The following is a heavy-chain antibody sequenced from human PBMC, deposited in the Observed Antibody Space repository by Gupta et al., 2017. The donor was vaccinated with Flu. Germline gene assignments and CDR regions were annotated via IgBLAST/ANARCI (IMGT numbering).Heavy chain of an antibody. CDR3: AKDLGSSASFHYRYLDV. Sequence: QVQLVESGGGVVQPGRSLRLSCAASGFTFSSYDIHWVRQAPGKGLEWVAVISYDGSNKYYADSVKGRFTISRDNSKNTLYLQMNSLRAEDTGVYYCAKDLGSSASFHYRYLDVWGKGTTVTVSS. CDR1: GFTFSSYD. D-gene: IGHD6-6*01. V-gene: IGHV3-30*18. J-gene: IGHJ6*03. CDR2: ISYDGSNK.